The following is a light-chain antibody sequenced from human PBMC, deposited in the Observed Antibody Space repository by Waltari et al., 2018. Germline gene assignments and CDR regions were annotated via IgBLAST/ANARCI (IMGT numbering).Light chain of an antibody. CDR3: QQYDSWPQT. CDR2: DAS. CDR1: QTVGNF. Sequence: EIVLTQSPATLSLSPGERATLSCRASQTVGNFLAWYRQKPGQAPRLLIYDASIRATGIPARVSGSGSGTDLTLTISSPESGNFAVYFCQQYDSWPQTFGQGTKLEI. V-gene: IGKV3-11*01. J-gene: IGKJ2*01.